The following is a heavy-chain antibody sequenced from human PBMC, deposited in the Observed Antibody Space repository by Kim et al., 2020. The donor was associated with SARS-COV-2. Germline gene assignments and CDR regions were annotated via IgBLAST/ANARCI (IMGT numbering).Heavy chain of an antibody. V-gene: IGHV1-24*01. J-gene: IGHJ4*02. CDR1: GYTLTELS. Sequence: ASVKVSCKVSGYTLTELSMHWVRQAPGKGLEWMGGFDPEDGETIYAQKFQGRVTMTEDTSTDTAYMELSSLRSEDTAVYYCATGYQLTGYFGFDYWGQGTLVTVSS. D-gene: IGHD3-9*01. CDR2: FDPEDGET. CDR3: ATGYQLTGYFGFDY.